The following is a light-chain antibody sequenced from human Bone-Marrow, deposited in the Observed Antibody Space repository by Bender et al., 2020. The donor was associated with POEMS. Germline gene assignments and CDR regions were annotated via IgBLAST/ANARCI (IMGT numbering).Light chain of an antibody. CDR3: SSYTSSRTLV. CDR1: NSDIGSDNV. V-gene: IGLV2-14*02. Sequence: QSALTQPASVSGSPGQSISISCTGTNSDIGSDNVVSWYQQCPGKAPKLMLYEVSNRPSGVSNRFSGSKSGNTASLTISGLQAEDEADYYCSSYTSSRTLVFGGGTKLTVL. CDR2: EVS. J-gene: IGLJ2*01.